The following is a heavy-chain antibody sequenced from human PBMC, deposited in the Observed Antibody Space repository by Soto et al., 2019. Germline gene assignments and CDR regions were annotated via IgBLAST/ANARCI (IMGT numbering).Heavy chain of an antibody. D-gene: IGHD3-16*01. V-gene: IGHV3-33*01. CDR3: ARDGGSHGPSYFDS. J-gene: IGHJ4*02. CDR2: IWYDGSNK. CDR1: GSTFSNYG. Sequence: VQLVESGGGVVQPGRSLRLSCAASGSTFSNYGMHWVRQAPGKGPEWVAVIWYDGSNKYYGESVKGRFSIYRDNSKNTLDLDINSLRTEDTAVYYCARDGGSHGPSYFDSWGQGSLVIVSS.